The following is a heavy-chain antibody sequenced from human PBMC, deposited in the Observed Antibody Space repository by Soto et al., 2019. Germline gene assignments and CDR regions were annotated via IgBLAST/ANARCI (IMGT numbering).Heavy chain of an antibody. D-gene: IGHD6-13*01. Sequence: SETLSLTCTVSGCSISSYYWSWILQPPGKGLEWIGYIYYSGSTNYNPSLKSRVTISVDTSKNQFSLKLSSVTAADTAVYYCARHRIAAAGTNWFDPWGQGTLVTVS. J-gene: IGHJ5*02. CDR1: GCSISSYY. V-gene: IGHV4-59*08. CDR2: IYYSGST. CDR3: ARHRIAAAGTNWFDP.